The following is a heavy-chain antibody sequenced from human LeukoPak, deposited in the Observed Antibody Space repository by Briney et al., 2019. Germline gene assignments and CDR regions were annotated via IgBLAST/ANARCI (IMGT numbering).Heavy chain of an antibody. D-gene: IGHD1-26*01. V-gene: IGHV3-23*01. Sequence: GGSLRLSCAASVFTFNSYAMAWVRQAPEKGLEWVSSITDSGFSTYYADSVRGRFTISRDNSENTLYLQMNSLRAEDTAVYYCAKGSRGSYDYWGQGTLVTVSS. CDR3: AKGSRGSYDY. CDR2: ITDSGFST. CDR1: VFTFNSYA. J-gene: IGHJ4*02.